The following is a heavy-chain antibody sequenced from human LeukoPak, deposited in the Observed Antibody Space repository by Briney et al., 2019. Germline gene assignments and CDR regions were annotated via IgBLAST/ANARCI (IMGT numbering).Heavy chain of an antibody. D-gene: IGHD3-22*01. Sequence: GGSLRLSGAASGFIFKDYWMIWVRQAPGKGLEWVANIKQDGSEKYYVDSVKGRFTISRDNAKNSVYLQMNTLRAEDTAVYYCAKDTYYYDSSGTFDYWGQGTLVTVSS. CDR2: IKQDGSEK. CDR1: GFIFKDYW. CDR3: AKDTYYYDSSGTFDY. J-gene: IGHJ4*02. V-gene: IGHV3-7*03.